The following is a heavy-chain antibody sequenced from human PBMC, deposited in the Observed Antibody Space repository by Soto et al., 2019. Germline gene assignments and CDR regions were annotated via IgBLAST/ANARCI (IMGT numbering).Heavy chain of an antibody. CDR3: AADLTSIAARPG. V-gene: IGHV1-2*06. CDR1: GYIFTDYY. J-gene: IGHJ3*01. CDR2: INPNSGGT. D-gene: IGHD6-6*01. Sequence: ASVKVSCKASGYIFTDYYMHWVRQAPGQELGWMGRINPNSGGTNYAQKFQGRVTMTRDTSISTAYTELSSLRSEDTATYYCAADLTSIAARPGWGQGTMVTVSS.